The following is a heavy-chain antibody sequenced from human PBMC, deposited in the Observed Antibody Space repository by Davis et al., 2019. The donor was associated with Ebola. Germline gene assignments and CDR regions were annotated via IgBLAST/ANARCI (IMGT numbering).Heavy chain of an antibody. CDR3: ARDRAVNWFDP. V-gene: IGHV1-18*01. D-gene: IGHD3-10*01. Sequence: AASVKVSCKASGYTFTSYGISWVRQAPGQGLEWMGWISAYNGNTNYAQKLQGRVTMTTDTSTSTAYMELRSLRSDDTAAYYCARDRAVNWFDPWGQGTLVTVSS. CDR1: GYTFTSYG. J-gene: IGHJ5*02. CDR2: ISAYNGNT.